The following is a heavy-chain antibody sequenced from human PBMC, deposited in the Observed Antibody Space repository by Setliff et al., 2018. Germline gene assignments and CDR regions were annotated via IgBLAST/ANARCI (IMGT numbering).Heavy chain of an antibody. CDR1: GYSFNDYG. Sequence: SVKVSCKASGYSFNDYGVNWVRQAPGQGLEWVGGITPIFETAHYAEKFRDRVTVTADKSTTTVHMELSSLISEDTAVYFCARDSVTLAQLERRGGWHYYGMDVWGQGTTVTVSS. CDR2: ITPIFETA. D-gene: IGHD1-1*01. V-gene: IGHV1-69*06. J-gene: IGHJ6*02. CDR3: ARDSVTLAQLERRGGWHYYGMDV.